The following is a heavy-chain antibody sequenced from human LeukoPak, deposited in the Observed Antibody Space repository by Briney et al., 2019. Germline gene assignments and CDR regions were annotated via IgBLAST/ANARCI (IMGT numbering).Heavy chain of an antibody. V-gene: IGHV3-7*01. CDR2: IKHDGSMK. J-gene: IGHJ5*02. CDR3: ARLLGDSTIYDL. D-gene: IGHD3-16*01. Sequence: VATIKHDGSMKPYVDSVKGRFIISRDNAENLLSLQMNSLGADDTAVYYCARLLGDSTIYDLWGQGTLVTVSP.